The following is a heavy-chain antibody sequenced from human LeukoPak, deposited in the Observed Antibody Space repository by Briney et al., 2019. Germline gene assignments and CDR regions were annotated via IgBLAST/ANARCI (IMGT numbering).Heavy chain of an antibody. D-gene: IGHD6-19*01. J-gene: IGHJ4*02. Sequence: GSLRLSCAVSGFTVSSNYMSWVRQAPGKGLEWVSVIYSGGSTYYADSVKGRFTISRDNSKNTLYLQMNSLRAEDTAVYYCARYSSGWYYFDYWGQGTLVTVSS. CDR2: IYSGGST. CDR1: GFTVSSNY. CDR3: ARYSSGWYYFDY. V-gene: IGHV3-66*01.